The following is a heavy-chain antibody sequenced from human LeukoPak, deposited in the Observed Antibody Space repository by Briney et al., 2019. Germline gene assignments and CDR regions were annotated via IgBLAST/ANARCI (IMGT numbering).Heavy chain of an antibody. J-gene: IGHJ4*02. CDR3: ARGAGAAMVTPDY. Sequence: ASVKVSCKASGYTFTGYYMHWVRQAPGQGLEWMGWINPNSGGTNYAQKFHGRVTMTRDTSISTAYMELSRLRSDDTAVYYCARGAGAAMVTPDYWGQGTLVTVSS. CDR1: GYTFTGYY. D-gene: IGHD5-18*01. V-gene: IGHV1-2*02. CDR2: INPNSGGT.